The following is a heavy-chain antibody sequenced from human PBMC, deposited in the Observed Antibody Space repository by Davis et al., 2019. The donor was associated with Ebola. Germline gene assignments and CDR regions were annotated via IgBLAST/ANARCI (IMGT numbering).Heavy chain of an antibody. Sequence: AASVKVSCKASGYTFTSYYMHWVRQAPGQGLDWMGIINPSGGSTSYAQKFQGRVTMTRDTSTSTVYMELSSLRSEDTAVYYCARGQVLRELISAFDYWGQGTLVTVSS. CDR2: INPSGGST. J-gene: IGHJ4*02. CDR1: GYTFTSYY. D-gene: IGHD1-26*01. V-gene: IGHV1-46*01. CDR3: ARGQVLRELISAFDY.